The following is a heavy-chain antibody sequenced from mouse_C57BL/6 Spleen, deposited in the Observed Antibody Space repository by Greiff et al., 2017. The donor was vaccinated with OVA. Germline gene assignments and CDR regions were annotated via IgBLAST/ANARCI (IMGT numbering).Heavy chain of an antibody. CDR1: GYSITSGYY. CDR2: ISYDGSN. Sequence: EVQLQQSGPGLVKPSQSLSLTCSVTGYSITSGYYWNWIRQFPGNKLEWMGYISYDGSNNYNPSLKNRISITRDTSKNQFFLKLNSVTTEDTATYYCARFITTVIGDYWGQGTTLTVSS. V-gene: IGHV3-6*01. J-gene: IGHJ2*01. D-gene: IGHD1-1*01. CDR3: ARFITTVIGDY.